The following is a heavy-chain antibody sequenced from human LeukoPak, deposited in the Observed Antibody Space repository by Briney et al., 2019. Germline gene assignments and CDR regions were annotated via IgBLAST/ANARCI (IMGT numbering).Heavy chain of an antibody. CDR3: ARLRGRHFYGSGQNFDY. Sequence: SEILSLTCTVSGGSISSYYWSWIRQPPGKGLEWIGEINHSGSTNYNPSLKSRVTISVDTSKNQFSLKLSSVTAADTAVYYCARLRGRHFYGSGQNFDYWGHGTLVTVSS. CDR2: INHSGST. V-gene: IGHV4-34*01. D-gene: IGHD3-10*01. J-gene: IGHJ4*01. CDR1: GGSISSYY.